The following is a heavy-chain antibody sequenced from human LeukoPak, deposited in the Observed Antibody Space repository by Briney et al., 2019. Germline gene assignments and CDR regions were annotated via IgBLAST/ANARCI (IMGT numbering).Heavy chain of an antibody. CDR3: ARGLPGGFVGFSSSWYPLDY. J-gene: IGHJ4*02. CDR1: GFTFSRFG. CDR2: ISYDGRNK. Sequence: TGGSLRLSCGASGFTFSRFGIHWVRQAPGKGLEWVSVISYDGRNKHYADSVKGRFTISRDNSKNTLFLQMNSLRAEDTAVYYCARGLPGGFVGFSSSWYPLDYWGQGALATVSS. D-gene: IGHD6-13*01. V-gene: IGHV3-30*04.